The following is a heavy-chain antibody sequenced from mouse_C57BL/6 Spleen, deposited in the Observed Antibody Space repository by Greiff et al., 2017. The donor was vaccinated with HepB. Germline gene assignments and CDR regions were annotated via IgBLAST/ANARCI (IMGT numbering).Heavy chain of an antibody. CDR2: IYPRSGNT. CDR1: GYTFTSYG. CDR3: ARWDYGYYFDY. D-gene: IGHD1-1*01. V-gene: IGHV1-81*01. J-gene: IGHJ2*01. Sequence: VQLQESGAELARPGASVKLSCKASGYTFTSYGISWVKQRTGQGLEWIGEIYPRSGNTYYNEKFKGKATLTADKSSSTAYMELRSLTSEDSAVYFCARWDYGYYFDYWGQGTTLTVSS.